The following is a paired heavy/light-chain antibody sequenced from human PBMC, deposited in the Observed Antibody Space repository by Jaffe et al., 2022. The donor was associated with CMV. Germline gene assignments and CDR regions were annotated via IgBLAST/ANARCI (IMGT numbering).Heavy chain of an antibody. CDR3: ARALRNGYNYWYFDL. CDR1: GFTFSNYG. J-gene: IGHJ2*01. V-gene: IGHV3-33*01. CDR2: IWYDGSKK. Sequence: QVQLVESGGGVVQPGRSLRLSCAASGFTFSNYGMHWVRQAPGKGLEWVAVIWYDGSKKYYADSVKGRFTMSRDNSKNTLYLQMNSLSPEDTAVYYCARALRNGYNYWYFDLWGRGTLVTVSS. D-gene: IGHD5-12*01.
Light chain of an antibody. CDR2: EVS. Sequence: QSALTQPASVSGSPGQSITISCTGTSSDVGSYNLVSWYQQHPGKAPKLMIYEVSKGPSGVSNRFSGSKSGNTASLTISGLQAEDEADYYCCSYAGSGTLVFGGGTKLTVL. J-gene: IGLJ2*01. CDR3: CSYAGSGTLV. V-gene: IGLV2-23*02. CDR1: SSDVGSYNL.